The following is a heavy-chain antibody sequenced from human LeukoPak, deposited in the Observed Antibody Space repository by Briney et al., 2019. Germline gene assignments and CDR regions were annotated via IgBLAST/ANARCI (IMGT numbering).Heavy chain of an antibody. Sequence: GGSLRLSCAASGFTFSSYSMNWVRQAPGKGLEWVSSISSSSSYIYYADSVKGRFTISRDNAKNSLYLQMNSLRAEDTAVYYCARVGHGYNSLLGIWYYFDYWGQGSLVTVSS. D-gene: IGHD5-24*01. V-gene: IGHV3-21*01. J-gene: IGHJ4*02. CDR3: ARVGHGYNSLLGIWYYFDY. CDR2: ISSSSSYI. CDR1: GFTFSSYS.